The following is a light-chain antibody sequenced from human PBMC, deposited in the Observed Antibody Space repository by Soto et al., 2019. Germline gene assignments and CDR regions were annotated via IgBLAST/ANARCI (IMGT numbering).Light chain of an antibody. CDR1: QSVSSN. CDR3: QQRRNPRT. V-gene: IGKV3-11*01. J-gene: IGKJ1*01. CDR2: DAS. Sequence: EIVMTQSPATLSVSPGERATLSCRASQSVSSNLAWYQQKPGQAPRLLIYDASNRATGIPARFSGSGSGTDFTLTISSLEPEDFAVYYCQQRRNPRTFGQGTKVDI.